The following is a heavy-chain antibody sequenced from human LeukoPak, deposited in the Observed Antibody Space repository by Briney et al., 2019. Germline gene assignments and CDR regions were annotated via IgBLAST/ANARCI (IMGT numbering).Heavy chain of an antibody. CDR3: AKIAVDCSSTSCYDDAFDI. Sequence: GGSLRLFCAASGFTFSSYGMHWVRQAPGKGLEWVAFIRYDGSNKYYADSVKGRLTICRDNSKNTLYLQMNSLRAEDTAVYYCAKIAVDCSSTSCYDDAFDIWGQGTMVTVSS. J-gene: IGHJ3*02. D-gene: IGHD2-2*01. V-gene: IGHV3-30*02. CDR2: IRYDGSNK. CDR1: GFTFSSYG.